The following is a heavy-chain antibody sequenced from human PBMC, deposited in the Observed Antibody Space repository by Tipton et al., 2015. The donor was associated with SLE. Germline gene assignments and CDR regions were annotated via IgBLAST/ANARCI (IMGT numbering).Heavy chain of an antibody. CDR1: GYSISSGYY. V-gene: IGHV4-38-2*01. CDR3: ARRDPGGSSWKRMDV. D-gene: IGHD2-2*01. Sequence: TLSLTCAVSGYSISSGYYWGWIRQPPGKGLEWIGSIYHSGSTNYNPSLKSRVTISVDTSKNQFSLKLSSVTAADTAVYYCARRDPGGSSWKRMDVWGQGTTVTVSS. J-gene: IGHJ6*02. CDR2: IYHSGST.